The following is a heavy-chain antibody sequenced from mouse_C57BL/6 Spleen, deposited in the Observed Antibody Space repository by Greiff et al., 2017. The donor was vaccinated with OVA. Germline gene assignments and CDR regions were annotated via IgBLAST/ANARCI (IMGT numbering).Heavy chain of an antibody. CDR2: IRNKANGYTT. V-gene: IGHV7-3*01. J-gene: IGHJ4*01. CDR3: ASLNWDDYAMDY. Sequence: EVKLMESGGGLVQPGGSLSLSCAASGFTFTDYYMSWVRQPPGQALEWLGFIRNKANGYTTEYSASVKGRFTISSDNSQSILYLQMNALRAEDSATYDCASLNWDDYAMDYWGQGTSVTVSS. CDR1: GFTFTDYY. D-gene: IGHD4-1*02.